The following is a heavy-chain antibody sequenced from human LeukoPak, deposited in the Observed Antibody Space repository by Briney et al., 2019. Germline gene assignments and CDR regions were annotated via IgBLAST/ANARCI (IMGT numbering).Heavy chain of an antibody. CDR2: INPSGGST. J-gene: IGHJ6*04. CDR1: GYTFTSYY. D-gene: IGHD5-12*01. Sequence: ASVKVSCKASGYTFTSYYMHWVRQAPGQGLEWMGIINPSGGSTSYAQKFQGRVTMTRDTSTSTVYMELSSLRSEDTAVYYCARENSGYHYYYHYGMDVWGKGTTVTVSS. V-gene: IGHV1-46*01. CDR3: ARENSGYHYYYHYGMDV.